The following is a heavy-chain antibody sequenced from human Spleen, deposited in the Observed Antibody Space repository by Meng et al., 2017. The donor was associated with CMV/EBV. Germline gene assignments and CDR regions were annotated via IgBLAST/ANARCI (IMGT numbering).Heavy chain of an antibody. D-gene: IGHD6-6*01. J-gene: IGHJ4*02. CDR1: GFTFSSYW. V-gene: IGHV3-74*01. CDR3: ARSEYASPFDL. Sequence: SCVTSGFTFSSYWMYWVRQAPGKGLIWVSRVNSDGSSTTYADSVKGRFTISRDNAKNTLYLQMNSLRAEDTAVYFCARSEYASPFDLWGQGTLVTVSS. CDR2: VNSDGSST.